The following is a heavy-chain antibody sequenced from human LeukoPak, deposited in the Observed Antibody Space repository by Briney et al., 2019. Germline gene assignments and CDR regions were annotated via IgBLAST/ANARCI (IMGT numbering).Heavy chain of an antibody. V-gene: IGHV1-69*13. CDR3: AREEVYCSSTSCYFP. CDR1: GGTFSSYA. J-gene: IGHJ5*02. CDR2: IIPIFGTA. D-gene: IGHD2-2*01. Sequence: SVKVSCKASGGTFSSYAISWVRQAPGQGLKWMGGIIPIFGTANYAQKFQGRVTITADESTSTAYMELSSLRSEDTAAYYCAREEVYCSSTSCYFPWGQGTLVTVSS.